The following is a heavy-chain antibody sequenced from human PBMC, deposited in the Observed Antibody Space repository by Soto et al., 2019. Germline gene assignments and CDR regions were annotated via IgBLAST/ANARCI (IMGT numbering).Heavy chain of an antibody. Sequence: EVQLVESGGGLVQPGRSLRLACAASGFTFDDYAMHWVRQGPGKGLEWVSGISWNSGRIDNADSVKGRFTISRDNAKKSLYLQMNSLRGEDTALYYCAKDIREYGSGWTYFDSWGQGTLVTVSS. CDR2: ISWNSGRI. V-gene: IGHV3-9*01. J-gene: IGHJ4*02. CDR3: AKDIREYGSGWTYFDS. D-gene: IGHD6-19*01. CDR1: GFTFDDYA.